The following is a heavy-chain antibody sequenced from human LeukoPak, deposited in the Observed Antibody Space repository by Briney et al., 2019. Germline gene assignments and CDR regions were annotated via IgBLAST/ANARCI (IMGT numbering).Heavy chain of an antibody. CDR3: ARGHKYYYGSGTPSEFDY. Sequence: SQTLSLTCTVSGGSISSGGYYWSWIRQHPGKDLEWIGYIYYSGSTYYNPSLKSRVTISVDTSKNQFSLKLSSVTAADTAVYYCARGHKYYYGSGTPSEFDYWGQGTLVTVSS. D-gene: IGHD3-10*01. CDR2: IYYSGST. CDR1: GGSISSGGYY. V-gene: IGHV4-31*03. J-gene: IGHJ4*02.